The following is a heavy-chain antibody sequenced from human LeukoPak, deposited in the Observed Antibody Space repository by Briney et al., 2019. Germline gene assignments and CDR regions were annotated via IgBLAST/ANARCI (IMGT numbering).Heavy chain of an antibody. V-gene: IGHV4-4*07. D-gene: IGHD3-22*01. CDR3: ARYYYDSSGYSRFDP. CDR1: GGSISSYY. Sequence: SETLSLTCTVSGGSISSYYWSWIRQPAGKGLEWTGRIYTSGSTNYNPSLKSRVTMSVDTSKNQFSLKLSSVTAADTAVYYCARYYYDSSGYSRFDPWGQGTLVTVSS. CDR2: IYTSGST. J-gene: IGHJ5*02.